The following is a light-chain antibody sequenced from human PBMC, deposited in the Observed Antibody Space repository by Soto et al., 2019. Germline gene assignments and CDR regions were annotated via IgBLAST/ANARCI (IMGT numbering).Light chain of an antibody. CDR2: DVS. J-gene: IGLJ2*01. Sequence: QSALTQPASVSGSPGQSITISCTGTSSDVGGYNYVSWYQQHPGKAPKLMIYDVSNRPSGVSNRFSGSKSGNTASLTISWLQAEDEADYYCSSYTSSSPLVFGGGTKLTVL. CDR1: SSDVGGYNY. CDR3: SSYTSSSPLV. V-gene: IGLV2-14*01.